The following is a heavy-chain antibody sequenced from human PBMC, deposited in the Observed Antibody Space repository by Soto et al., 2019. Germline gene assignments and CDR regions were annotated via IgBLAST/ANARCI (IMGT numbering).Heavy chain of an antibody. CDR3: AREKGTTGTTKLYWYFDH. V-gene: IGHV1-46*01. J-gene: IGHJ2*01. Sequence: QVQLVQSGAEVKKPGASVRVSCKASGYTFTYYYMHWVRQAPGQWLEWMGIINPSGGSTNYAQKFQGRVTMTRDTSTSTFYMELSSLRSEDTAVYYCAREKGTTGTTKLYWYFDHWGRGTLVSVAS. CDR1: GYTFTYYY. CDR2: INPSGGST. D-gene: IGHD1-1*01.